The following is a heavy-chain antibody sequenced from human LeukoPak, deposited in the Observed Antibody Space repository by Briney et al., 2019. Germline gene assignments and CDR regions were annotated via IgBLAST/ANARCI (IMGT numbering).Heavy chain of an antibody. V-gene: IGHV4-39*07. J-gene: IGHJ4*02. CDR2: IYYSGTS. CDR1: GGSVSSSTYH. CDR3: ARERQSTMED. D-gene: IGHD3-3*01. Sequence: SETLSLTCTVSGGSVSSSTYHWGWIRQPPGKGLEWIASIYYSGTSYYRPSLKSRDTISVDTSKNQFSLTMNSLSAADTAVYFCARERQSTMEDWGQGILVTVSS.